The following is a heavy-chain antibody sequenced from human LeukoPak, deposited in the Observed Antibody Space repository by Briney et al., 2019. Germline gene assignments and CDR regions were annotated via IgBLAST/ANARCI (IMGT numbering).Heavy chain of an antibody. J-gene: IGHJ4*02. CDR1: GLTFRSYG. CDR3: ARWLESNDY. V-gene: IGHV3-33*01. CDR2: IWYDGSNK. D-gene: IGHD6-19*01. Sequence: GGSLRLSCAASGLTFRSYGMHWVRQAPGKGLEWVAFIWYDGSNKYYADSVKGRFTISRDNAKNSLYLQMNSLRAEDTAVYYCARWLESNDYWGQGTLVTVSS.